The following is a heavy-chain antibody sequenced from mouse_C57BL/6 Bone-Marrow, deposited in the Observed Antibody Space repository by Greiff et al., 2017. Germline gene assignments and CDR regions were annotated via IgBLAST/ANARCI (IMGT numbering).Heavy chain of an antibody. Sequence: QVQLQQSGAELARPGASVKLSCKASGYTFTSYGISWVKQSTGQGLEWIGEIYPRSGNTYYNEKFKGKATLTADKSSNTEYMELRSLTSEDSAVYYCARTCSYSSFAYWGQGTLVTVSA. V-gene: IGHV1-81*01. D-gene: IGHD1-1*01. CDR3: ARTCSYSSFAY. J-gene: IGHJ3*01. CDR2: IYPRSGNT. CDR1: GYTFTSYG.